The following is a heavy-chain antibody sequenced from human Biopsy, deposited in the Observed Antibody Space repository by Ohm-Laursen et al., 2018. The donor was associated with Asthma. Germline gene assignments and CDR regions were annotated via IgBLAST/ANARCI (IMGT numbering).Heavy chain of an antibody. Sequence: SDTLSLTCSLSSGSGGYMRRGNYYWGWIRQPPGKGLEWIGSIYYSGTTYYNPSLESRVTVSADTSKNQFSLKLTCETAADTAVYYCVRGSSSWHHGPFHYYYGLDVWGQGTTATVSS. V-gene: IGHV4-39*01. CDR3: VRGSSSWHHGPFHYYYGLDV. CDR2: IYYSGTT. CDR1: SGSGGYMRRGNYY. J-gene: IGHJ6*02. D-gene: IGHD6-13*01.